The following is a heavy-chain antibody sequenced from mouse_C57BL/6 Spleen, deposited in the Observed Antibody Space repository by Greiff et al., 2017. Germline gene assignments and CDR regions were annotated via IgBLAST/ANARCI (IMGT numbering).Heavy chain of an antibody. V-gene: IGHV1-82*01. Sequence: QVQLQQSGPELVKPGASVKISCKASGYAFSSSWMNWVKQRPGKGLEWIGRIYPGDGDTNYNGKFKGKATLTADKSSSTAYMQLSSLTSEDSAVYFCAVEGSYDGLFGYRGQGTTLTVST. CDR2: IYPGDGDT. CDR1: GYAFSSSW. D-gene: IGHD2-3*01. J-gene: IGHJ2*01. CDR3: AVEGSYDGLFGY.